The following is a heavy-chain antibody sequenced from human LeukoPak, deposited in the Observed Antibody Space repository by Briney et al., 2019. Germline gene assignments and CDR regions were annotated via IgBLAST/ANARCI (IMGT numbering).Heavy chain of an antibody. J-gene: IGHJ6*04. CDR2: IYYSGST. D-gene: IGHD5-18*01. V-gene: IGHV4-59*01. Sequence: SETLCLTCTVSGVCISSYYWSWIRQPPGKGLEWIWYIYYSGSTNYNPSLKSRVTISVDTSKNQFSLKLSSVTAADTAVYYCARVCAGTAMVPNYYYYGMDVWGKGTTVTVSS. CDR1: GVCISSYY. CDR3: ARVCAGTAMVPNYYYYGMDV.